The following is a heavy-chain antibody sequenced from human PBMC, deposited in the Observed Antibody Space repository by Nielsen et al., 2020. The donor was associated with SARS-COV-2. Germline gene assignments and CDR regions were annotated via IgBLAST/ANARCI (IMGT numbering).Heavy chain of an antibody. CDR3: ARLETYTRGYFDY. J-gene: IGHJ4*02. D-gene: IGHD5-24*01. CDR1: GFTFSTYG. V-gene: IGHV3-30*03. Sequence: GESLKISCAASGFTFSTYGMHWVRQAPGKGLAWVAVISYDGSNKYYADSVKGRFTISRDNAKNSLYLQMNSLRAEDTAVYYCARLETYTRGYFDYWGQGTLVTVSS. CDR2: ISYDGSNK.